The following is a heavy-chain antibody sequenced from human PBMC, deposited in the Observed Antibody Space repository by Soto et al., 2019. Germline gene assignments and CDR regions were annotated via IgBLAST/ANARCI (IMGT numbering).Heavy chain of an antibody. Sequence: ASVKVSCKASDYTFASYGVSWVRQAPGQGLEWMGWISAYTGNTNYAQKFQGRVTLTTDTSTSTAYMELRSLTSDDTALYYGARDVDERLTGYDIPFDYWGQGTQVTVSS. CDR2: ISAYTGNT. CDR3: ARDVDERLTGYDIPFDY. D-gene: IGHD3-9*01. J-gene: IGHJ4*02. V-gene: IGHV1-18*01. CDR1: DYTFASYG.